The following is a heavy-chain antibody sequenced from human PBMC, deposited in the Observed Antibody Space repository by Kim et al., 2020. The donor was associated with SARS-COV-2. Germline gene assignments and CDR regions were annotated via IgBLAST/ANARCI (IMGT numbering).Heavy chain of an antibody. D-gene: IGHD2-15*01. CDR2: IRSKAYGGTT. V-gene: IGHV3-49*03. J-gene: IGHJ4*02. Sequence: GGSLRLSCTASGFTFGDYAMSWFRQAPGKGLEWVGFIRSKAYGGTTEYAASVKGRFTISRDDSKSIAYLQMNSLKTEDTAVYYCTSRIDTWGDIVVVGLDWGQGTLVTVSS. CDR3: TSRIDTWGDIVVVGLD. CDR1: GFTFGDYA.